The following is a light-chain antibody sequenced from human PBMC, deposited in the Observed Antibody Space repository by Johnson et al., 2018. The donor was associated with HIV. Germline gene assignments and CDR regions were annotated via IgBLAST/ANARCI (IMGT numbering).Light chain of an antibody. V-gene: IGLV1-51*02. J-gene: IGLJ1*01. CDR3: GTWDSSLSTSV. Sequence: QSVLTQPPSVSAAPGQKVTISCSGSSSNIGNNYVSWYRHFPGTAPKLLIYENNKRPSGIPDRFSGSKSGTSATLGTTGLQPGDEADYYCGTWDSSLSTSVCGTGTKVTVL. CDR2: ENN. CDR1: SSNIGNNY.